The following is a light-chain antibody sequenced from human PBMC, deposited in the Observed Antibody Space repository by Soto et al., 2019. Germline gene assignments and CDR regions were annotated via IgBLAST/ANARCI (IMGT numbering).Light chain of an antibody. Sequence: QSALTQPASVSGSRGQSITISCTGTSNDVDVYNYVSWYQQHPGRAPKLMVYDVSNRPAGVSNRFSGSKSGNTASLTISGLQAEDEADYYCSSYTITSTYVFGTGTKVTVL. CDR3: SSYTITSTYV. CDR1: SNDVDVYNY. V-gene: IGLV2-14*03. CDR2: DVS. J-gene: IGLJ1*01.